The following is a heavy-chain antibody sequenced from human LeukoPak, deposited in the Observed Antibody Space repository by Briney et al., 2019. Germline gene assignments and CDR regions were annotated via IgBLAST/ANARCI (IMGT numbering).Heavy chain of an antibody. CDR3: ARASQDYYGSGSYYRGGDAFDI. Sequence: SVKVSCKASGGTFSSYAISWVRQAPGQGLEWMGRIIPILGIANYAQKFQARVTLTADKSTSTAYMELSSLRSDDMAVYYCARASQDYYGSGSYYRGGDAFDIWGQGTMVTVSS. J-gene: IGHJ3*02. CDR1: GGTFSSYA. CDR2: IIPILGIA. D-gene: IGHD3-10*01. V-gene: IGHV1-69*04.